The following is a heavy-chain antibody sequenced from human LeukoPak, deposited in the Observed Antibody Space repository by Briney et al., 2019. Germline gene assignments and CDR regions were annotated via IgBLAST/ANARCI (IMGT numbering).Heavy chain of an antibody. Sequence: ASVKVSCKASGYTFTSYGISWVRQAPGQGLEWMGWISAYNGNTNYAQKLQGRVTMTTDTSTCTAYMELRSLRSDDTAVYYCARERPPRITIFGVVINDGMDVWGQGTTVTVSS. D-gene: IGHD3-3*01. CDR2: ISAYNGNT. CDR1: GYTFTSYG. J-gene: IGHJ6*02. CDR3: ARERPPRITIFGVVINDGMDV. V-gene: IGHV1-18*01.